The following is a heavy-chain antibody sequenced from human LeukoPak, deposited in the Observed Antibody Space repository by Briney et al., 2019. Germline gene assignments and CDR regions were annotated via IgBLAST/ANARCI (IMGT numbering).Heavy chain of an antibody. CDR3: AKDDSGSYYPYYYYMDV. Sequence: PGGSLRLSCAASGFTFSNSWMTWVRQAPKKGLEWVASINEDGGEIHYVDSVKGRFTISRDNAKNSLYLQMNSLRAEDTAVYYCAKDDSGSYYPYYYYMDVWGKGTTVTISS. CDR2: INEDGGEI. V-gene: IGHV3-7*03. D-gene: IGHD1-26*01. CDR1: GFTFSNSW. J-gene: IGHJ6*03.